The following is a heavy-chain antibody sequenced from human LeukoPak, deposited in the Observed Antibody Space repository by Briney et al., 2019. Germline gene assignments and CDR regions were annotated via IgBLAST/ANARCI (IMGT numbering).Heavy chain of an antibody. CDR3: ARPYGSGSYGYFQH. CDR1: GFTLSSYW. Sequence: PGGSLRLSCAPSGFTLSSYWMHWVRQGPGKGRVWVSRINSDGRSTSYADSGKGRFTISRDNAKNTLYLQMNSLRAEDTAVYYCARPYGSGSYGYFQHWGQGTLVTVPS. J-gene: IGHJ1*01. D-gene: IGHD3-10*01. V-gene: IGHV3-74*01. CDR2: INSDGRST.